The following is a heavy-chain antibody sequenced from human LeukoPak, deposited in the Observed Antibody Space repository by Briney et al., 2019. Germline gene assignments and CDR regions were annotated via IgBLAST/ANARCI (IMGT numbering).Heavy chain of an antibody. V-gene: IGHV4-59*01. CDR2: IYYSGST. D-gene: IGHD3-22*01. J-gene: IGHJ3*02. Sequence: SETPSLTCTVSGGSISSYYWSWIRQPPGKGLEWIGYIYYSGSTNYNPSLKSRVTISVDTSKNQFSLKLSSVTAADTAVYYCARASDYYDSSGYYDAFDIWGQGTMVTVSS. CDR1: GGSISSYY. CDR3: ARASDYYDSSGYYDAFDI.